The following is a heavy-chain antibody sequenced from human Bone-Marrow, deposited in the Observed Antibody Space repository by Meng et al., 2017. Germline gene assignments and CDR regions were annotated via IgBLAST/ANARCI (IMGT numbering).Heavy chain of an antibody. D-gene: IGHD6-19*01. Sequence: LSLTCAASGFTFSDYYMSWIRQAPGKGLEWVSYISSSGSTIYYADSVKGRFTISRDNAKNSLYLQMNSLRAEDTAVYYCARDRAVAGTGGRVVDYWGQGTLVTVSS. J-gene: IGHJ4*02. V-gene: IGHV3-11*01. CDR3: ARDRAVAGTGGRVVDY. CDR1: GFTFSDYY. CDR2: ISSSGSTI.